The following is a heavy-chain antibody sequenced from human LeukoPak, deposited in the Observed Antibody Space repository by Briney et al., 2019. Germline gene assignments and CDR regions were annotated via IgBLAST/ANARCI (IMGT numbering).Heavy chain of an antibody. CDR1: GGSISSYY. Sequence: SETLSLTRTVSGGSISSYYWSWIRQPAGKGLEWIGRIYTSGSTNYNPSLKSRVTMSVDTSKNQFSLKLSSVTAADTAVYYCARVLERYYYGSGRDDAFDIWGQGTMVTVSS. V-gene: IGHV4-4*07. D-gene: IGHD3-10*01. CDR3: ARVLERYYYGSGRDDAFDI. CDR2: IYTSGST. J-gene: IGHJ3*02.